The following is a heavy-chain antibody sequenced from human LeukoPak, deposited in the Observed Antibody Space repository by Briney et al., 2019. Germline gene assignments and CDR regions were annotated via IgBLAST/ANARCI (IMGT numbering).Heavy chain of an antibody. V-gene: IGHV1-69*06. CDR1: GGTFSSYA. Sequence: GSSVKVSCKASGGTFSSYAISWVRQAPGQGLEWMGGIIPIFGTANYAQKFQGRVTITADKSTSTAYMELSSLRSEDTAVYYCAADLQWLDQINWGQGTLVTVSS. CDR3: AADLQWLDQIN. D-gene: IGHD6-19*01. CDR2: IIPIFGTA. J-gene: IGHJ4*02.